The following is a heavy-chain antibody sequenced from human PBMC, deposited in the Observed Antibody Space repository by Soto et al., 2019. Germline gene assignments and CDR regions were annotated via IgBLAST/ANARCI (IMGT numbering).Heavy chain of an antibody. CDR2: IKQDGSEK. CDR3: ARGTGGATSSGNDQFDY. J-gene: IGHJ4*02. CDR1: GFIFGNFW. D-gene: IGHD1-26*01. Sequence: EVQLVESGGGLVQPGGSLRLSCAGSGFIFGNFWMTWVRQAPGKGLEWVANIKQDGSEKYYVDSVKGRFTISRDNVKNSLYLQMNSLRSEATAVYYCARGTGGATSSGNDQFDYWGQGTLVPVSS. V-gene: IGHV3-7*01.